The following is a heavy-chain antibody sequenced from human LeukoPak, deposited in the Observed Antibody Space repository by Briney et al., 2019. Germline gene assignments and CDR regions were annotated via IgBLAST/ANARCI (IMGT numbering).Heavy chain of an antibody. V-gene: IGHV3-30*02. D-gene: IGHD2-2*01. J-gene: IGHJ5*02. CDR1: GFTFSSYG. CDR2: IRYDGSNK. Sequence: GGSLRLSCAASGFTFSSYGMHWVRHAPGKGLEWVAFIRYDGSNKYYADSVKGRFTISRDNSKNTLYLQMNSLRAEDTAVYYCAKDEVVPAAIGTDWFDPWGQGTLVTVSS. CDR3: AKDEVVPAAIGTDWFDP.